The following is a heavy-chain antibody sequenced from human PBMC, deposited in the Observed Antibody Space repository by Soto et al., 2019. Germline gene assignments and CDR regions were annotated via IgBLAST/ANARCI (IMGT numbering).Heavy chain of an antibody. CDR2: ISGSGDRT. D-gene: IGHD4-17*01. V-gene: IGHV3-23*01. CDR1: GFTFSSYV. Sequence: GGSLRLSCAASGFTFSSYVMNWVRQAPGNGLEWVSGISGSGDRTYYADFVKGRFTISRDNSKSTLYLQRNSLRADDTAVYYSAKDLRMTPVTTFDASDIWGQGTLVTVSS. CDR3: AKDLRMTPVTTFDASDI. J-gene: IGHJ3*02.